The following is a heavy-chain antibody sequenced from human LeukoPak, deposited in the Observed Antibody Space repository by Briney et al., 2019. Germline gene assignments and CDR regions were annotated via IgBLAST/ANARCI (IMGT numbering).Heavy chain of an antibody. CDR2: ISAYNGNT. Sequence: ASVKVSCKASGYTFTSSGISWVRQAPGQGLEWMGWISAYNGNTNYAQKLQGRVTMTTDTSTSTAYMELRSLRSDDTAVCYCARDIVGATDWFDPWGQGTLVTVSS. V-gene: IGHV1-18*01. J-gene: IGHJ5*02. CDR1: GYTFTSSG. CDR3: ARDIVGATDWFDP. D-gene: IGHD1-26*01.